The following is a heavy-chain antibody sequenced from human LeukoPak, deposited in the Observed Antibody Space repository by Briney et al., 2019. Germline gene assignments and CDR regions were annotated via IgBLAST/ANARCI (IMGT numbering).Heavy chain of an antibody. CDR2: IYNSGRT. D-gene: IGHD3-22*01. CDR3: ARASNSGYYLSY. J-gene: IGHJ4*02. V-gene: IGHV3-66*01. CDR1: GFTVSSNY. Sequence: GGSLRLSCAASGFTVSSNYMSWVRLVPGKGLEWVSVIYNSGRTYYSDSVKGRFTISRDNSRNTVYLQMNSLRAEDTAVYYCARASNSGYYLSYWGQGTLVTVSS.